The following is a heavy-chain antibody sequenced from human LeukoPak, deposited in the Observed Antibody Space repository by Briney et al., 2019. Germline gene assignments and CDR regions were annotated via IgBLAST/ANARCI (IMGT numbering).Heavy chain of an antibody. CDR3: ARRRNYGDYVEFDY. CDR2: ISHSGST. D-gene: IGHD4-17*01. Sequence: SETLSLTCAVSGGSISSSNWWSWVRQPPGKGLEWIGEISHSGSTNDNPSLKSRVTISVDTSKNHFSLKLSSVTAADTAVYYCARRRNYGDYVEFDYWGQGTLVTVSS. J-gene: IGHJ4*02. V-gene: IGHV4-4*02. CDR1: GGSISSSNW.